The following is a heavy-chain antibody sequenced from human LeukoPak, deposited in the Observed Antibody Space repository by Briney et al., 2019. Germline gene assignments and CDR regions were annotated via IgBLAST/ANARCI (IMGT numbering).Heavy chain of an antibody. CDR1: GFTFSSYA. J-gene: IGHJ4*02. Sequence: GGSLRLSCAASGFTFSSYAMSWVRQAPGKGLGWVSAISGSGGSTYYADSVKGRFTISRDNSKNTLYLQMNSLRAEDTAVYYCAKDLKVAATTIPNNYFDYWGQGTLVTVSS. CDR3: AKDLKVAATTIPNNYFDY. V-gene: IGHV3-23*01. CDR2: ISGSGGST. D-gene: IGHD2-15*01.